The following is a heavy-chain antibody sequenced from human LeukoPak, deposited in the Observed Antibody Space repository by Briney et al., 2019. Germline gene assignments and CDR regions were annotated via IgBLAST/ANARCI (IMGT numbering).Heavy chain of an antibody. D-gene: IGHD1-14*01. V-gene: IGHV3-33*06. J-gene: IGHJ6*03. CDR3: AKDRGNHYYYYYYMDV. CDR2: IWYDGSNK. Sequence: GRSLRLSCAASGFTFSSYGMHWFRQAPGKGLEWVAVIWYDGSNKYYADSVKGRFTISRDNSKNTLYLQMNSLRAEETAVYYCAKDRGNHYYYYYYMDVWGKGTTVTVSS. CDR1: GFTFSSYG.